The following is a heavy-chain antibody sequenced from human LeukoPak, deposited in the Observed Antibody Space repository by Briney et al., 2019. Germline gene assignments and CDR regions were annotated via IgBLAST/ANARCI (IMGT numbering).Heavy chain of an antibody. CDR1: GYSISSGYY. Sequence: SETLSLTCAVSGYSISSGYYWGWIRQPPGKGLEWIGSIYHSGSTYYNPSLKSRVTISVDTSKNQFSLKLSSVTAADTAVYYCARDYYYSSEGYCGQGTLVTVSS. CDR2: IYHSGST. D-gene: IGHD3-22*01. V-gene: IGHV4-38-2*02. CDR3: ARDYYYSSEGY. J-gene: IGHJ4*02.